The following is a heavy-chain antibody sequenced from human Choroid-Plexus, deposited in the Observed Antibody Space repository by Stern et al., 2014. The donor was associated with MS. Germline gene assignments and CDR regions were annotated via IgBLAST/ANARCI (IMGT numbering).Heavy chain of an antibody. CDR1: GYIFTGYY. Sequence: MQLVESGAEVKKPGASVKVSCKTSGYIFTGYYIHWVRQAPGQGLEWMAWINPNTGGTKYAQKFQGRVTMSRDTSISTAYVELSSLTSDDTAVYYCARDQRGITIFGVVTDYYYLGMDVWAKGPRSPSP. J-gene: IGHJ6*02. CDR3: ARDQRGITIFGVVTDYYYLGMDV. D-gene: IGHD3-3*01. V-gene: IGHV1-2*02. CDR2: INPNTGGT.